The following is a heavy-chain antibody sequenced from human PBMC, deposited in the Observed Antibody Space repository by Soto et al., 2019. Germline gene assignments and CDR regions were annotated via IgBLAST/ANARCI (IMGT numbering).Heavy chain of an antibody. CDR2: IYYSGST. CDR1: GGSISSSSYY. J-gene: IGHJ5*02. Sequence: PSETLSLTCTVSGGSISSSSYYWGWIRQPPGKGLEWIGSIYYSGSTYYNPSLKSRVTISVDTSKNQFSLKLSSVTAADTAVYYCARPQAGIAAAVNNWFDPWGQGTLVTVSS. V-gene: IGHV4-39*01. CDR3: ARPQAGIAAAVNNWFDP. D-gene: IGHD6-13*01.